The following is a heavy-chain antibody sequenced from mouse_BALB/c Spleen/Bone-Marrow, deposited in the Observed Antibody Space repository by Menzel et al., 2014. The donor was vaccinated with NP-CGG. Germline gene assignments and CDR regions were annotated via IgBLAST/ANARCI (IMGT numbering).Heavy chain of an antibody. CDR1: GFTFSSYA. V-gene: IGHV5-6-5*01. Sequence: EVQGVESGGGLVKPGGSLKLSCAASGFTFSSYAMSWVRQTPEKRLEWVASISSGGSTYYPDSVKGRFTISRDNARNILYPQMSSLRSEDTAMYYCARDDYDDQYYFDYWGQGTTLTVSS. D-gene: IGHD2-4*01. J-gene: IGHJ2*01. CDR2: ISSGGST. CDR3: ARDDYDDQYYFDY.